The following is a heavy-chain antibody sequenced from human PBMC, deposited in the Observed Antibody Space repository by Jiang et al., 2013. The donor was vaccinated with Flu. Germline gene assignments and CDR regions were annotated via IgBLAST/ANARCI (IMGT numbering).Heavy chain of an antibody. CDR3: VRGVYCGGNCYRGTDY. CDR1: GDSISRVIYY. Sequence: GLVKPSETLSLTCTVSGDSISRVIYYWTWIRQIPGNGLEWIGYIQSTGNTYYNPSLKSRLTMSADTSQNHFSLRLHSVTAADTAVYYCVRGVYCGGNCYRGTDYWGRGALVTVSS. J-gene: IGHJ4*02. V-gene: IGHV4-31*03. D-gene: IGHD2-21*02. CDR2: IQSTGNT.